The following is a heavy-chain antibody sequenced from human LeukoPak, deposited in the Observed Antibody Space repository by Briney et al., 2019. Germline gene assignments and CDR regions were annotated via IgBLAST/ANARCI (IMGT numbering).Heavy chain of an antibody. CDR3: ARVQLIGVDPLLVRDFDY. J-gene: IGHJ4*02. Sequence: ASVKVSCKASGCTFTSYAMNWVRQAPGQGLEWMGWINTNTGNPTYAQGFTGRFVFSLDTSVSTAYLQISSLKAEDTAVYYCARVQLIGVDPLLVRDFDYWGQGTLVTVSS. CDR1: GCTFTSYA. CDR2: INTNTGNP. V-gene: IGHV7-4-1*02. D-gene: IGHD3-10*01.